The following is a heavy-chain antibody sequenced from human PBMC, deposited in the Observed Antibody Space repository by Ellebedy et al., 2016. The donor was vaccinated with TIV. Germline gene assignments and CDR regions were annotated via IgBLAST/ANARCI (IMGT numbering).Heavy chain of an antibody. CDR3: ARGTDRYSSGWYPLYYYYGMDV. Sequence: SETLSLXXAVYGGSFSGYYWSWIRQHPGKGLEWIGYIYYSGSTYYNPSLKSRVTISVDTSKNQFSLKLSSVTAADTAVYYCARGTDRYSSGWYPLYYYYGMDVWGQGTTVTVSS. V-gene: IGHV4-34*01. J-gene: IGHJ6*02. D-gene: IGHD6-19*01. CDR2: IYYSGST. CDR1: GGSFSGYY.